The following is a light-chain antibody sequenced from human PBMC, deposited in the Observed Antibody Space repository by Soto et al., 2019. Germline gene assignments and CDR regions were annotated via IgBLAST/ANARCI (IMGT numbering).Light chain of an antibody. J-gene: IGKJ4*01. CDR1: QSISSN. V-gene: IGKV1-39*01. Sequence: DIQMTQSPASLSASVGDRVTITCRASQSISSNLTWYQQKPGQAPKLLIYAASSLESGVPSRFSGSGSGTDFTLTISSLQPEDFATYYCQQNYSTPPVTFGGGTKVEIK. CDR3: QQNYSTPPVT. CDR2: AAS.